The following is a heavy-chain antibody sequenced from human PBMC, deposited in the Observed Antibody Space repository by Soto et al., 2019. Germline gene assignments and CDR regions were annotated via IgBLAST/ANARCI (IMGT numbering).Heavy chain of an antibody. CDR3: AGRSGSSDY. J-gene: IGHJ4*02. Sequence: VQLVESGGGLVKPGGSLRLSCAASGFTFSSYSMNWVRQAPGKGLEWVALISCDEIDKYYADAVKGRFTISRDNSKNTLYLQMDSLRAEDTAVYYCAGRSGSSDYWGQGTLVTVSS. CDR2: ISCDEIDK. D-gene: IGHD3-10*01. CDR1: GFTFSSYS. V-gene: IGHV3-30*03.